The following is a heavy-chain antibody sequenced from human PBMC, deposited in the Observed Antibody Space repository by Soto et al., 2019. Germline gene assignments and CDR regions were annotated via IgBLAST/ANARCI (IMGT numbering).Heavy chain of an antibody. Sequence: GGSLRLSCAASGFTFSSYAMSWVRQAPGKGLEWVSAISGSGGSTYYADSVKGRFTISRDNSKNTLYLQMNSLRAEDTAVYYCANSQLSSSWYYFDYWGQGTLVTVSS. J-gene: IGHJ4*02. CDR3: ANSQLSSSWYYFDY. V-gene: IGHV3-23*01. CDR2: ISGSGGST. D-gene: IGHD6-13*01. CDR1: GFTFSSYA.